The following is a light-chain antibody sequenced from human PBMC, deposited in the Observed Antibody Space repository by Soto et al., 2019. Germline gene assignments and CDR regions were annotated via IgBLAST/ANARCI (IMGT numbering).Light chain of an antibody. CDR1: RDIRNY. CDR3: QQFNNYPNT. V-gene: IGKV1-9*01. J-gene: IGKJ5*01. Sequence: IQLTQPPSSLSASVGDGVTITCRASRDIRNYLAWYQQRPGKAPKLLIFSASTLQGGVPSRFSASGSGTDFSLTISSLQPEDAATYYCQQFNNYPNTFGQGTRLEIK. CDR2: SAS.